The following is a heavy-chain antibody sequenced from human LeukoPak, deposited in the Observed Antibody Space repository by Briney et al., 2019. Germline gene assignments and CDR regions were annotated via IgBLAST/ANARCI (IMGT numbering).Heavy chain of an antibody. V-gene: IGHV3-23*01. J-gene: IGHJ4*02. CDR3: AKGRCSGGSCYGRGFDY. Sequence: GGSLRLSCAASEFTFSGYAMSWVRQAPGKGLEWVSAISGSDGSTCYADSVKGRFTISRDNSKSTLYLQMNSLRVEDTAVYYCAKGRCSGGSCYGRGFDYWGQGTLVTVSS. D-gene: IGHD2-15*01. CDR1: EFTFSGYA. CDR2: ISGSDGST.